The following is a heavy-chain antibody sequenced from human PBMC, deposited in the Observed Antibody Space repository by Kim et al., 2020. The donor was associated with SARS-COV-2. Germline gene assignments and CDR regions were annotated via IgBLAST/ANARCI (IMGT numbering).Heavy chain of an antibody. Sequence: GGSLRLSCAASGFTFSSYCMHWVRQAPGKGLEWVAVISYDGSNKYYADSVKGRFTISRDNSKNTLYLQMNSLRAEDTAVYYCAKYLGVAAADTWFDPWGQGTLATVSS. CDR3: AKYLGVAAADTWFDP. J-gene: IGHJ5*02. CDR1: GFTFSSYC. V-gene: IGHV3-30*18. CDR2: ISYDGSNK. D-gene: IGHD6-13*01.